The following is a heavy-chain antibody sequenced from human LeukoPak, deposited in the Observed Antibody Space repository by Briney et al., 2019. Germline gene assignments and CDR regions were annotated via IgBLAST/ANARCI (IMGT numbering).Heavy chain of an antibody. V-gene: IGHV3-23*01. CDR3: AKDVVVVAATGDDY. D-gene: IGHD2-15*01. CDR2: ISGSGGST. CDR1: GLTFSSYD. J-gene: IGHJ4*02. Sequence: GGSLRLSCVASGLTFSSYDMSWVRQAPGKGLEWVSAISGSGGSTYYADSVKGRFTISRDNSKNTLYLQMNSLRAEDTAVYYCAKDVVVVAATGDDYWGQGTLVTVSS.